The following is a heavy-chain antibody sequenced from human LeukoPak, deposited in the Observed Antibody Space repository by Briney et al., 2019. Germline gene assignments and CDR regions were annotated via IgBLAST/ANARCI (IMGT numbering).Heavy chain of an antibody. CDR1: GGSISSYY. CDR2: IYDSGST. Sequence: PSETLSLTCTVSGGSISSYYWSWIRQPPGKGLEWIGYIYDSGSTNYNPSLKSRVTISVDTSKNQFSLKVSSVTAADTAVYHCARGSKWFGELIRRGDYYYDYWGQGTLVTVSS. J-gene: IGHJ4*02. V-gene: IGHV4-59*01. D-gene: IGHD3-10*01. CDR3: ARGSKWFGELIRRGDYYYDY.